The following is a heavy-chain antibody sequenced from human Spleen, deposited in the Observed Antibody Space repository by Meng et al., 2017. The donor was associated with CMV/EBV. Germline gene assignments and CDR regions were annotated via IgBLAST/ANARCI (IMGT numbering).Heavy chain of an antibody. CDR1: GGSFSGYY. D-gene: IGHD4-17*01. CDR2: INHSGST. CDR3: ARRYGASAYNWFDP. J-gene: IGHJ5*02. V-gene: IGHV4-34*01. Sequence: QVQLQQWCAGLLKPSETLSLTRAVYGGSFSGYYWSWIRQPPGKGLEWIGEINHSGSTNYNPSLKSRVTISVDTSKNQFSLKLSSVTAADTAVYYCARRYGASAYNWFDPWGQGTLVTVSS.